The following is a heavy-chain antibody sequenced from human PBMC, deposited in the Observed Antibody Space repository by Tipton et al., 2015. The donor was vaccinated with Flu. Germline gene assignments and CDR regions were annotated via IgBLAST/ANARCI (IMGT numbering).Heavy chain of an antibody. V-gene: IGHV3-9*01. Sequence: SLRLSCAASGFTFDDYAMHWVRQAPGKGLEWVSGISWNSGSIGYADSVKGRFTISRDNAKNSLYLQMNSLRAEDTALYYCAKDAGSRPAASPLFDYWGQGTLVTVSS. CDR2: ISWNSGSI. CDR3: AKDAGSRPAASPLFDY. J-gene: IGHJ4*02. CDR1: GFTFDDYA. D-gene: IGHD2-15*01.